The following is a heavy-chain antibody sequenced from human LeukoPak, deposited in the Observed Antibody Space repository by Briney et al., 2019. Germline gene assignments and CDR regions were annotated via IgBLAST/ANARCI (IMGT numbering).Heavy chain of an antibody. CDR3: ARDKGHYDVDY. Sequence: SETLSLTCAVNGGFFSGYYWSWVRQSPGKGVEWIGEINFSGITKYNPSLKSRLTISVDTSKNQFSLKLSSVTAADTAIYYCARDKGHYDVDYWGQGTLVTVSS. V-gene: IGHV4-34*01. CDR2: INFSGIT. J-gene: IGHJ4*02. D-gene: IGHD3-16*01. CDR1: GGFFSGYY.